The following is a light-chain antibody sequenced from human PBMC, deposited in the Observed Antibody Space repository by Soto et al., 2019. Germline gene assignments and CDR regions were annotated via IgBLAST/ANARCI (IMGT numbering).Light chain of an antibody. CDR1: QSVSSNY. V-gene: IGKV3-20*01. CDR3: QQYGSSPPT. CDR2: GAS. Sequence: EIVLTQSPGTLSLSPGERATISCRASQSVSSNYLAWYQQKPGQAPRLLIYGASSRATGIPDRLSGSGSGTDFTLTISRLEPEDFAVYYCQQYGSSPPTFGQGTRLEIK. J-gene: IGKJ5*01.